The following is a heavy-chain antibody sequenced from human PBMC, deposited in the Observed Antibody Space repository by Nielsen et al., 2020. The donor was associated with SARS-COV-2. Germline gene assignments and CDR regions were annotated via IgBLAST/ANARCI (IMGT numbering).Heavy chain of an antibody. V-gene: IGHV3-30-3*01. CDR1: GFTFSKYG. Sequence: GESLKISCAASGFTFSKYGMHLVRQAPGKGLEWVAAILDDGSNAYSGDSVKGRFTISRDNAENSLYLQMSSLRAEDTAVYYCARWSEHHYSYGIDVWGQGTTVTVAS. CDR3: ARWSEHHYSYGIDV. J-gene: IGHJ6*02. D-gene: IGHD4-23*01. CDR2: ILDDGSNA.